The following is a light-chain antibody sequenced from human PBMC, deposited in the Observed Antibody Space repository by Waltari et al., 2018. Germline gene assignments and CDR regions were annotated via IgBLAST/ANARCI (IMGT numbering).Light chain of an antibody. Sequence: EIVLTQSPATLSLSPGERATLSCRASQSVRTYLAWYQHRPGQAPRLLIYDASNRATGVPARFSGSGSGTDFTLTISGPQPEDFAVYYCQERSNWPGGAFGGGTKVEIK. J-gene: IGKJ4*01. V-gene: IGKV3-11*01. CDR2: DAS. CDR3: QERSNWPGGA. CDR1: QSVRTY.